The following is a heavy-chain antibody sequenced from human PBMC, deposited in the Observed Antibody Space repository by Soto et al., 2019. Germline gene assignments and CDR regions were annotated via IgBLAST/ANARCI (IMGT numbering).Heavy chain of an antibody. V-gene: IGHV3-30*03. J-gene: IGHJ4*02. CDR3: ARRAYMASSEYY. D-gene: IGHD6-6*01. CDR2: ISYEGSIK. Sequence: GGSLRLSCAASGFAFGSFGMHWVRQAPGTGLEWVAIISYEGSIKNYAESVKGRFTISRDNSKNTLYLQMDSLRPEDAAVYYCARRAYMASSEYYWGQGTLVTVSS. CDR1: GFAFGSFG.